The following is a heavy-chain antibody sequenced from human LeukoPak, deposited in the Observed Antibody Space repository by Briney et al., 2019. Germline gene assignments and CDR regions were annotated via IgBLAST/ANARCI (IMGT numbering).Heavy chain of an antibody. CDR2: ISYDGSNK. V-gene: IGHV3-30*18. D-gene: IGHD5-18*01. CDR3: AKDSRRVSTVTAMVTKTRTFLDY. Sequence: GGSLRLPCAASGFTFSSYEMNWVRQAPGKGLEWVAVISYDGSNKYYADSVKGRFTISRDNSKNTLFLQMNSLRAEDTAVYYCAKDSRRVSTVTAMVTKTRTFLDYWGQGTLVTVSS. J-gene: IGHJ4*02. CDR1: GFTFSSYE.